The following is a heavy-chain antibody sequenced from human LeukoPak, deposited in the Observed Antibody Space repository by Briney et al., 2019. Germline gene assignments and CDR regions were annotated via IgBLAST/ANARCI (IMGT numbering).Heavy chain of an antibody. Sequence: PGGSLRLSCAASGNYWMHWVRQVPGKGLVWVSHINSDGSWTSYADSVKGRFTISKDNAKNTLYLQMNSLRAEDTAVYYCARDGAYSTIFYWGQGTLVTVSS. V-gene: IGHV3-74*01. D-gene: IGHD3-3*01. J-gene: IGHJ4*01. CDR2: INSDGSWT. CDR1: GNYW. CDR3: ARDGAYSTIFY.